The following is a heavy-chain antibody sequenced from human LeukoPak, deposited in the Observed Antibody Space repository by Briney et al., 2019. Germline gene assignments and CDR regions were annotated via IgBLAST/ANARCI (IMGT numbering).Heavy chain of an antibody. D-gene: IGHD1-26*01. V-gene: IGHV3-23*01. CDR1: GFTFSSYA. J-gene: IGHJ4*02. Sequence: GGSLRLSCAASGFTFSSYAMSWVRQAPGKGLEWVSAISGSGGSTYYADSVKGRFTTSRDNSKNTPYLQMNSLRAEDTAVYYCAKDRRGSYDYWGQGTLVTVSS. CDR2: ISGSGGST. CDR3: AKDRRGSYDY.